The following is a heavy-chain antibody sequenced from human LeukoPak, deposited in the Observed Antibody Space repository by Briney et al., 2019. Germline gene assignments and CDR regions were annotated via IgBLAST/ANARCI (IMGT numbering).Heavy chain of an antibody. V-gene: IGHV1-18*01. CDR2: IFAYNGNT. CDR3: ATVEYVPTVTTEKYFDY. CDR1: GYTFTSYG. D-gene: IGHD4-17*01. J-gene: IGHJ4*02. Sequence: ASVKVSCKASGYTFTSYGISWVRQAPGQGLEWRGWIFAYNGNTNYTQKLQGRVTMTTDTSTSTAYMELRSLRSDDTAVYYCATVEYVPTVTTEKYFDYWGQGTLVTVSS.